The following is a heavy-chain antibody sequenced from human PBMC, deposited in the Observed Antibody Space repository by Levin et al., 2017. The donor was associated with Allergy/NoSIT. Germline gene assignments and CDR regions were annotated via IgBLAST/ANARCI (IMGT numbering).Heavy chain of an antibody. CDR3: ARDLSRGSYRGTPLGY. D-gene: IGHD1-26*01. Sequence: ASVKVSCKASGYTFTGYYMHWVRQAPGQGLEWMAWINPNSGGTNYTQNFQGRVTMTRDTSITTAYMEMSRLRSDDTAVYYCARDLSRGSYRGTPLGYWGQGTLVTVSS. J-gene: IGHJ4*02. CDR2: INPNSGGT. V-gene: IGHV1-2*02. CDR1: GYTFTGYY.